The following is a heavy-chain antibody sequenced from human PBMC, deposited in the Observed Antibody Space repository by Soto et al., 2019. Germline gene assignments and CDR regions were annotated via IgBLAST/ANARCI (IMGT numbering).Heavy chain of an antibody. D-gene: IGHD1-1*01. CDR2: IYHTGST. Sequence: SETLSLTCSVSGGSISTVGHYWTWIRQPPGKGLGWIGSIYHTGSTYYSKSLRSRLTMSVDTSKSQFSLRLSSVTAADTAVYYCARATGTLRSRNCDYWGQGSLVTVS. CDR1: GGSISTVGHY. V-gene: IGHV4-31*03. CDR3: ARATGTLRSRNCDY. J-gene: IGHJ4*02.